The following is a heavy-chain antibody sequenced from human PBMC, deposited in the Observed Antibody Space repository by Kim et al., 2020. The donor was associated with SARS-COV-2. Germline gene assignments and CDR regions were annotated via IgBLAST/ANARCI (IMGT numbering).Heavy chain of an antibody. Sequence: SETLSLTCTVSGGSISSYYWSWIRQPPGKGLEWIGYIYYSGSTNYNPSLKSRVTISVDTSKNQFSLKLSSVTAADTAVYYCARGLTIFGVVPRNWFDPWGQGTLVTVSS. CDR3: ARGLTIFGVVPRNWFDP. CDR1: GGSISSYY. D-gene: IGHD3-3*01. CDR2: IYYSGST. J-gene: IGHJ5*02. V-gene: IGHV4-59*13.